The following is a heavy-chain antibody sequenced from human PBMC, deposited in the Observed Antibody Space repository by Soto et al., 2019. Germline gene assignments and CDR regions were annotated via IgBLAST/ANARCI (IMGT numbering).Heavy chain of an antibody. V-gene: IGHV3-23*01. CDR3: ATHFAYGGPFDY. D-gene: IGHD3-3*02. J-gene: IGHJ4*02. CDR2: ISGGGFNT. CDR1: GFTFSNYD. Sequence: GGSLRLSCAASGFTFSNYDMSWVRQAPGKGLEWVSSISGGGFNTYYADSVKGRFTISRDNSKNTLYLQMNSLRAEDTAVYYCATHFAYGGPFDYWGQGTLVTVSS.